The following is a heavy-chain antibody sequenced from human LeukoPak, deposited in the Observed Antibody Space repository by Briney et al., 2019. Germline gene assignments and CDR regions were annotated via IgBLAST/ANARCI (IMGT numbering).Heavy chain of an antibody. D-gene: IGHD3-22*01. V-gene: IGHV3-21*01. CDR1: GFTFSSYS. CDR3: ARVDGNYYDSSGPSDY. J-gene: IGHJ4*02. CDR2: ISSSSSYI. Sequence: PGGSLRLSCAASGFTFSSYSMNWVRQAPGKGLEWVSSISSSSSYIYYADSVKGRFTISRDNAKNSLYLQMNSLRAEDTAVYYCARVDGNYYDSSGPSDYWGQGTLVTASS.